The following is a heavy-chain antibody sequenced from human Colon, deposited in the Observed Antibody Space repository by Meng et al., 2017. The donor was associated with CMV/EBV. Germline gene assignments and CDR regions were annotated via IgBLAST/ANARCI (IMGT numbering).Heavy chain of an antibody. J-gene: IGHJ4*02. Sequence: ASVKVSCKASGYTFTGYYMHWVRQAPGQGLEWMGWINPNSGGTNYAQKFQGRVTMTRNTSISTAYMELSSLRSEDTAVYYCARGRVWSGSQDWGQGTLVTVSS. CDR1: GYTFTGYY. CDR2: INPNSGGT. CDR3: ARGRVWSGSQD. D-gene: IGHD3-3*01. V-gene: IGHV1-2*02.